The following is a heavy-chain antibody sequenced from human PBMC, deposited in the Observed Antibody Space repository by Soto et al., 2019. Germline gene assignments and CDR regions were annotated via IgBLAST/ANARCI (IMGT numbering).Heavy chain of an antibody. CDR2: IRQDGSEK. Sequence: GGSLRLSCEASGFTFGTYWMSWVRQAPGKGLEWVANIRQDGSEKYYVDSVKGRFTISRDNAKNSLYLQMSSLRAEDTAVYYCARGSGDNWLDPWGQGTLVTVSS. J-gene: IGHJ5*02. D-gene: IGHD3-3*01. V-gene: IGHV3-7*01. CDR1: GFTFGTYW. CDR3: ARGSGDNWLDP.